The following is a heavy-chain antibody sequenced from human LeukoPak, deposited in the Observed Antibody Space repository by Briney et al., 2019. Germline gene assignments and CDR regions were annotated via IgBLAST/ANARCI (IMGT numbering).Heavy chain of an antibody. V-gene: IGHV4-38-2*01. CDR1: GYSISRGYY. J-gene: IGHJ4*02. D-gene: IGHD3-10*01. Sequence: SETLSLTCGVSGYSISRGYYCAWIRQPPRKGLEWIGTIYHIGSTYYTPSLGSRVTISVDTSKNEFSLNLKSVTAADTAVYYCARAGWIITSGIDYWGQGALVTVSS. CDR3: ARAGWIITSGIDY. CDR2: IYHIGST.